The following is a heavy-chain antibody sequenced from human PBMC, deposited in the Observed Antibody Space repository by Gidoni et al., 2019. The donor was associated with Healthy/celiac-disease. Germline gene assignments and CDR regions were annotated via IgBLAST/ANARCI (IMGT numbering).Heavy chain of an antibody. CDR1: GGSISSSSSY. Sequence: QLQLQESGPGLVKPSETLSLTCTVSGGSISSSSSYWGWIRQPPGKGLEWIGSIYYSGSTYYNPSLKSRVTISVDTSKNQFSLKLSSVTAADTAVYYCATQKLGGGAFDIWGQGTMVTVSS. J-gene: IGHJ3*02. D-gene: IGHD6-6*01. CDR3: ATQKLGGGAFDI. V-gene: IGHV4-39*01. CDR2: IYYSGST.